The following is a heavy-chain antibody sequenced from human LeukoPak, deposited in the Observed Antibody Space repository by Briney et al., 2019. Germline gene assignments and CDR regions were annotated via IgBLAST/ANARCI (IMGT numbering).Heavy chain of an antibody. CDR2: INPNSGDT. J-gene: IGHJ4*02. CDR1: GYTFSGYY. D-gene: IGHD6-13*01. V-gene: IGHV1-2*02. CDR3: AKSAQYSSAWFTGSFDY. Sequence: GASVKVSCKASGYTFSGYYLHWVRQAPGQGPQWVGWINPNSGDTHYAQMFQGRVTMTRDTSINTAYMELRRVRSDDTAVYYCAKSAQYSSAWFTGSFDYWGQGTLVTVSS.